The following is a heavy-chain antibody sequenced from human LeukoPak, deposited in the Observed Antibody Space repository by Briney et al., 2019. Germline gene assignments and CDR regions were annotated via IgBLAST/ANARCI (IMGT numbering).Heavy chain of an antibody. CDR1: GYIFTNYG. D-gene: IGHD6-19*01. CDR3: GRDRPYRSGWYTDY. V-gene: IGHV1-18*01. J-gene: IGHJ4*02. Sequence: ASVKVSCTASGYIFTNYGISWFRQAPGQGLEWVTWISAYDGETKNAQKFQDRVTATTDTSTRTAYMELRSLTTDDTAGYYCGRDRPYRSGWYTDYWGQGTLVTVSS. CDR2: ISAYDGET.